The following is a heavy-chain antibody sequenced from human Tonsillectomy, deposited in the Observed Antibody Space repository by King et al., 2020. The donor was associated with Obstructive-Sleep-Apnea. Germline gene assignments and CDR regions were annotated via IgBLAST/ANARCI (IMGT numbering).Heavy chain of an antibody. J-gene: IGHJ4*02. CDR1: GYSISSGYY. V-gene: IGHV4-38-2*02. CDR2: IYHSGST. Sequence: HVQLQESGPGLVKPSETLSLTCTVSGYSISSGYYWGGIRQPPGKGLEWIGSIYHSGSTYYNPSLKSRVTISVDTSKNQFSLKLNFVTAADTAVYYCARVLGIQRWFSADYWGQGTLVTVSS. D-gene: IGHD5-18*01. CDR3: ARVLGIQRWFSADY.